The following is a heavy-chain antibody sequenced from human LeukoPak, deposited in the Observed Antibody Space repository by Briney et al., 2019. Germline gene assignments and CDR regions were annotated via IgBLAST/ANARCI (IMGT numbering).Heavy chain of an antibody. J-gene: IGHJ4*02. CDR2: ISSSSSYI. CDR3: ASQRNWYFDY. CDR1: GLTVNSNY. D-gene: IGHD1-1*01. V-gene: IGHV3-21*01. Sequence: GGSLRLSCAASGLTVNSNYMSWVRQAPGKGLEWVSSISSSSSYIYYADSVKGRFTISRDNAKNSLYLQMNSLRAEDTAVYYCASQRNWYFDYWGQGTLVTVSS.